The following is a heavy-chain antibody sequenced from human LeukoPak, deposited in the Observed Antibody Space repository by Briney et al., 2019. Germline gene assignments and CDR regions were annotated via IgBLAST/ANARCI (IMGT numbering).Heavy chain of an antibody. CDR3: ATSDFWSGYSFDY. D-gene: IGHD3-3*01. CDR2: IYYSRST. Sequence: SETLSLTCTVSGGSISSYYWSWIRQPPGKGLEWIGYIYYSRSTNYNPSLKSRVTISVDTSKNQFSLKLSSVTAADTAVYYCATSDFWSGYSFDYWGQGTLVTVSS. V-gene: IGHV4-59*01. J-gene: IGHJ4*02. CDR1: GGSISSYY.